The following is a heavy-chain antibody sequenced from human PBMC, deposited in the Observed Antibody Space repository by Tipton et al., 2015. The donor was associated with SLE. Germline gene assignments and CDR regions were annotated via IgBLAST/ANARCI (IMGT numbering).Heavy chain of an antibody. CDR2: ISNGGGT. CDR3: ARRAFCGDDCFPFDY. Sequence: LRLSCSVSGGSISSNYWIWIRQPPGKGLEWIGYISNGGGTNYNPSLKSRVTISVETSKNQVSLKLISVTAADTAIYYCARRAFCGDDCFPFDYWGHGTLFTVSS. D-gene: IGHD2-21*01. J-gene: IGHJ4*01. CDR1: GGSISSNY. V-gene: IGHV4-59*08.